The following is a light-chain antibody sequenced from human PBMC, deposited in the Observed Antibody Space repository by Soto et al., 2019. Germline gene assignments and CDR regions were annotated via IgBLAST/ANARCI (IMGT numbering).Light chain of an antibody. J-gene: IGLJ1*01. CDR3: FSYTSSTAYV. Sequence: QSALTQPASVSGSPGQSITISCTGTSSDVGGYNYVSWYQLHPGKAPKLMIYEVSNRPSGISNRFSASKSGNTASLTISGLQADDEADYYCFSYTSSTAYVFGTRTKVTVL. V-gene: IGLV2-14*01. CDR2: EVS. CDR1: SSDVGGYNY.